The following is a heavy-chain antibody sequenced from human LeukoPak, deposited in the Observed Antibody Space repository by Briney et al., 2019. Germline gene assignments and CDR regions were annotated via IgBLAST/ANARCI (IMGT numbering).Heavy chain of an antibody. J-gene: IGHJ5*02. Sequence: SETLSLTCAVYGGSFSGYYWSWIRQPPGKGLEWIGEINHSGSTNYNPSLKSRVTISIDTSKNRFSLKLSSVTAADTAVYYCASGYGSGSQYNWFDPWGKGTLVTVSS. D-gene: IGHD3-10*01. CDR1: GGSFSGYY. V-gene: IGHV4-34*01. CDR3: ASGYGSGSQYNWFDP. CDR2: INHSGST.